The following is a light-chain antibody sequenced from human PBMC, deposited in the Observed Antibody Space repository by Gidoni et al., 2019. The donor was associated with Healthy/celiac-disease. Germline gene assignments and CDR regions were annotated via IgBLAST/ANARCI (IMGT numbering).Light chain of an antibody. J-gene: IGKJ4*01. CDR3: LHRSNWPMT. V-gene: IGKV3-11*01. Sequence: EIVLTQSPATLSLSPGERATLSCRASQSVSRYCFSYQQKHRQAPRLLIFDASNRATGTPASFSGRVTGTDCTLTFSSLEPEDFAVDYGLHRSNWPMTFGGGTKVEIE. CDR1: QSVSRY. CDR2: DAS.